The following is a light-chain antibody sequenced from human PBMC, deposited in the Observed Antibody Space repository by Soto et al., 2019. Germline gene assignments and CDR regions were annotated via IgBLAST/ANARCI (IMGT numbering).Light chain of an antibody. CDR2: DSS. CDR1: QSVGTY. J-gene: IGKJ4*01. CDR3: QQRSDWPST. V-gene: IGKV3-11*01. Sequence: EIVLTQSPATLSFSPWERATLSCRASQSVGTYFAWYQQKPGQAPRLLIYDSSNRAPGIPARFSGIGSGTDFTLTISSLEPEDFAVYYCQQRSDWPSTFGGGTKVEIK.